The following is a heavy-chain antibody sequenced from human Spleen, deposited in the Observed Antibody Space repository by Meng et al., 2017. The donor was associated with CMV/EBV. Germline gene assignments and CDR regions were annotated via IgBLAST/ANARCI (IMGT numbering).Heavy chain of an antibody. D-gene: IGHD5-24*01. Sequence: ASVKVSCKASGYTFTSFDINWVRQATGQGLEWMGWMNPISGNTGFAQKFQGRVTLTMINSISTAYMELSSLRLEDTAVYYCARGVEMAIMQLDYWGQGTLVTVSS. J-gene: IGHJ4*02. V-gene: IGHV1-8*01. CDR1: GYTFTSFD. CDR2: MNPISGNT. CDR3: ARGVEMAIMQLDY.